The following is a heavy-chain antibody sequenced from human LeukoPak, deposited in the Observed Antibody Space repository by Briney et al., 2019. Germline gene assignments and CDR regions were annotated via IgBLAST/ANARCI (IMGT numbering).Heavy chain of an antibody. CDR2: IYYSGST. CDR1: GGSISSYY. V-gene: IGHV4-59*01. D-gene: IGHD5-12*01. J-gene: IGHJ3*02. Sequence: SETLSLTCTVSGGSISSYYWSWIRRPPGKGLEWIGYIYYSGSTNYNPSLKSRVTISVDTSKNQFSLKLSSVTAADTAVYYCARESGYDFLAFDIWGQGTMVTVSS. CDR3: ARESGYDFLAFDI.